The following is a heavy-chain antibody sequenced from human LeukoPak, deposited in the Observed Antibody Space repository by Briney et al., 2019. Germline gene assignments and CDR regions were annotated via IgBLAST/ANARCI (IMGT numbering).Heavy chain of an antibody. CDR3: AREEDTVTTYYYYYMDV. Sequence: GGSLRLSCAASGFTFSDYYMSWIRQAPGKGLEWVSYISSSGSTIYHADSVKGRFTISRDNAKNSLYLQMNSLRAEDTAVYYCAREEDTVTTYYYYYMDVWGKGTTVTVSS. CDR1: GFTFSDYY. CDR2: ISSSGSTI. J-gene: IGHJ6*03. D-gene: IGHD4-11*01. V-gene: IGHV3-11*01.